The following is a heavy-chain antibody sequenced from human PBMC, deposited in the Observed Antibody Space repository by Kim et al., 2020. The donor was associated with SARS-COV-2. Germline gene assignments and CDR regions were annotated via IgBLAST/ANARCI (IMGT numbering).Heavy chain of an antibody. V-gene: IGHV4-34*01. J-gene: IGHJ6*02. D-gene: IGHD4-17*01. Sequence: SETLSLTCAVYGGSFSGYYWSWIRQPPGKGLEWIGEINHSGSTNYNPSLKSRVTISLDTSKNQFSLKLSSVTAADTAVHYCARGYRGSTVTSRSRPRYYYGMDVWGQGTTVTVSS. CDR1: GGSFSGYY. CDR2: INHSGST. CDR3: ARGYRGSTVTSRSRPRYYYGMDV.